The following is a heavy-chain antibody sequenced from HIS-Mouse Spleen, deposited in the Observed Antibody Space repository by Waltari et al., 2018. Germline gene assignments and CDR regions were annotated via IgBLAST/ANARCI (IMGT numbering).Heavy chain of an antibody. CDR2: IYYSGST. J-gene: IGHJ2*01. Sequence: QLQLQESGPGLVKPSETLSLTCPVPGGSISSSSYHLGWIRQPPGKGLEWIGSIYYSGSTYYNPSLKSRVTISVDTSKNQFSLKLSSVTAADTAVYYCAREIPYSSSWYDWYFDLWGRGTLVTVSS. D-gene: IGHD6-13*01. CDR1: GGSISSSSYH. CDR3: AREIPYSSSWYDWYFDL. V-gene: IGHV4-39*07.